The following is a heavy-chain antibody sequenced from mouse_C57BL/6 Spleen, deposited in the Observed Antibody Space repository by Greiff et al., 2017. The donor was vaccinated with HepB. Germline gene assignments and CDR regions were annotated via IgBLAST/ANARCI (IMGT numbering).Heavy chain of an antibody. Sequence: VQLQQPGAELVKPGASVKLSCKASGYTFTSYWMQWVKQRPGQGLEWIGEIDPSDSYTNYNQKFKGKATLTVDTSSSTAYMQLSSLTSEDSAVYYCARCGGLRPGFAYWGQGTLVTVSA. CDR1: GYTFTSYW. D-gene: IGHD2-4*01. V-gene: IGHV1-50*01. J-gene: IGHJ3*01. CDR3: ARCGGLRPGFAY. CDR2: IDPSDSYT.